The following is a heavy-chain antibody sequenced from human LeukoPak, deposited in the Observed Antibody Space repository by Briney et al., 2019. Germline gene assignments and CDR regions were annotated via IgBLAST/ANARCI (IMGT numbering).Heavy chain of an antibody. CDR1: QFTFSHYG. J-gene: IGHJ4*02. Sequence: PGKSLTLSCVASQFTFSHYGMHWVRQAPGKGLEWVAVIWNDGSNHYYADSVKGRFTISRDNSQNTVYLQMNSLRAEDTAVYYCAKDAQRGFDYSNSLEYWGQGTLVTVSS. D-gene: IGHD4-11*01. CDR3: AKDAQRGFDYSNSLEY. CDR2: IWNDGSNH. V-gene: IGHV3-33*06.